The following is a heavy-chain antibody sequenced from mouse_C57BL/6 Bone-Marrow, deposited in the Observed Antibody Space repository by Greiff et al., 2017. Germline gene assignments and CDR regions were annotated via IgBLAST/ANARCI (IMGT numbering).Heavy chain of an antibody. J-gene: IGHJ4*01. CDR2: IHPNSGST. D-gene: IGHD3-2*02. Sequence: QVQLQQPGAELVKPGASVKLSCKASGYTFTSYWMHWVKQRPGQGLEWIGMIHPNSGSTNYNEKFKSKATLTVDKSSSTAYMQLSSLTSEDSAVYSCARDSSGYNYAMDYWGQGTSVTVSS. CDR1: GYTFTSYW. V-gene: IGHV1-64*01. CDR3: ARDSSGYNYAMDY.